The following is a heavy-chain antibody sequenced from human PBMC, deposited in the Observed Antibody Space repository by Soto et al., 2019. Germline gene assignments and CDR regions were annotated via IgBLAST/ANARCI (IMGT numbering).Heavy chain of an antibody. CDR1: GFTFSSYS. CDR2: ISSSSSTI. Sequence: GGSLRISCAASGFTFSSYSMNWVRQAPGKGLEWVSYISSSSSTIYYADSVKGRFTISRDNAKNSLYLQMNSLRAEDTAVYYCARIAAAVNFDYWGQGTLVTVSS. V-gene: IGHV3-48*01. J-gene: IGHJ4*02. D-gene: IGHD6-13*01. CDR3: ARIAAAVNFDY.